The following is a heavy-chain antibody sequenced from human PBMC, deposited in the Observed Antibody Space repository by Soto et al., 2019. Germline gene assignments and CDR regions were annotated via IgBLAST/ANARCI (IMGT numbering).Heavy chain of an antibody. Sequence: SSETLSLTCTVSGGSISSYYWSWIRQPPGKGLEWIGYIYYSGSTNYNPSLKSRVTISVDTSKNQFSLKLNSMTASDTAMYYCARPLWAAKSRYWYFDLWGRGTLVTVSS. CDR3: ARPLWAAKSRYWYFDL. CDR1: GGSISSYY. D-gene: IGHD1-26*01. CDR2: IYYSGST. J-gene: IGHJ2*01. V-gene: IGHV4-59*12.